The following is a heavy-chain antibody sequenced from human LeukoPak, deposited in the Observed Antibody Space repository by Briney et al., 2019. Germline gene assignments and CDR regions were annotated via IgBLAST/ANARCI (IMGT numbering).Heavy chain of an antibody. J-gene: IGHJ4*02. V-gene: IGHV1-2*06. CDR1: GYTFTGYY. CDR2: INPNSGGT. D-gene: IGHD3-3*01. CDR3: ARVMAPGITIFGVVYAH. Sequence: ASVNVSCKASGYTFTGYYIHWVRQAPRQGLEWMGRINPNSGGTNYAQKFQGRVTMTRDTSISTAYMELSRLRSDDTAVYYCARVMAPGITIFGVVYAHWGQGTLVTVSS.